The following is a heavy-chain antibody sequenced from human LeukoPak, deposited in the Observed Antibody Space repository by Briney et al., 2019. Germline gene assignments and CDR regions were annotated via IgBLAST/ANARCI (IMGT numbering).Heavy chain of an antibody. CDR1: GFSFYNYA. CDR2: IGGGGGGT. D-gene: IGHD3-22*01. Sequence: GGSLRLSCAASGFSFYNYALNWVRQAPGKGLEWVSVIGGGGGGTYYADSVKGRFTIFRDSSKNTLYLQMNNLRAEDTAVYYCAKGADGSAYYFFDYWGQGTLVTVSS. V-gene: IGHV3-23*01. CDR3: AKGADGSAYYFFDY. J-gene: IGHJ4*02.